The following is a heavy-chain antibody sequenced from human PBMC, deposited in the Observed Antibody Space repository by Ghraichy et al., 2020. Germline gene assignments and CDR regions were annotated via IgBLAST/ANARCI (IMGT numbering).Heavy chain of an antibody. CDR2: INHSGST. CDR3: ARLVIAVAGVHGAFDI. D-gene: IGHD6-19*01. J-gene: IGHJ3*02. CDR1: GGSFSGYY. Sequence: SETLSLTCAVYGGSFSGYYWSWIRQPPGQGLEWIGEINHSGSTNYNPSLKSRVTISVDTSKNQFSLKLSSVTAADTAVYYCARLVIAVAGVHGAFDIWGQGTMVTVSS. V-gene: IGHV4-34*01.